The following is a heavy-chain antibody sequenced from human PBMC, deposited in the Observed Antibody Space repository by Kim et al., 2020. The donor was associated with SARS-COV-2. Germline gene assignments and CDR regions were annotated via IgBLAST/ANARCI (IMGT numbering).Heavy chain of an antibody. CDR2: IKQDGNQK. CDR3: VRDGDLYSSGKVAFDI. CDR1: GFTFSSYW. D-gene: IGHD6-19*01. V-gene: IGHV3-7*01. J-gene: IGHJ3*02. Sequence: GGSLRLSCAASGFTFSSYWMTWVRQAPGKGLEWVANIKQDGNQKYYVDSVKGRFTMSRDNAKNSLYLQMNSLRAEDTAVYYCVRDGDLYSSGKVAFDIWGQGTMVTVSS.